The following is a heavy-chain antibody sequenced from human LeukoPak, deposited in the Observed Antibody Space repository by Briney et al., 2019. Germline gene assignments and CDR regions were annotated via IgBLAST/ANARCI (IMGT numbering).Heavy chain of an antibody. Sequence: ASVAVSCLATGYTLINYGFIWVRQAPGQGLEWVGWISGYNGMTKYAQKFQGRVTMTRDTSTRTAYMELRSLRSDDTAIYYCARANSAYDFGDYWGQGALVTVSS. J-gene: IGHJ4*02. CDR2: ISGYNGMT. CDR1: GYTLINYG. D-gene: IGHD5-12*01. CDR3: ARANSAYDFGDY. V-gene: IGHV1-18*01.